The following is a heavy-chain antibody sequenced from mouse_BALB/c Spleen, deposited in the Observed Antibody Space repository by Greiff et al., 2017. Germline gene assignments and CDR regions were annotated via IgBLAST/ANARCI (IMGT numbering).Heavy chain of an antibody. CDR1: GYTFSSYW. CDR2: ILPGSGST. D-gene: IGHD2-3*01. J-gene: IGHJ4*01. CDR3: ARPDGFYAMDY. V-gene: IGHV1-9*01. Sequence: QVQLKQSGAELMKPGASVKISCKATGYTFSSYWIEWVKQRPGHGLEWIGEILPGSGSTNYNGKFKGKATLTADKSSSTAYMQLSSLTSEDSAVYFCARPDGFYAMDYWGQGTSVTVSS.